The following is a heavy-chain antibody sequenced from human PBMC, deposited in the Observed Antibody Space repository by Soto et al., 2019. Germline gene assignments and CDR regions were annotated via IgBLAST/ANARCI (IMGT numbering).Heavy chain of an antibody. Sequence: PRLSCAGSGFTFNNAWMSWVRQAPGKGLEWVGRIKKETDGGTTDYAASVKGRFTISRDDSKNTVFLQMNSLTTEDTAVYYCTTVFLWSYYFDNWGPGTLVTVSS. CDR2: IKKETDGGTT. D-gene: IGHD2-21*01. V-gene: IGHV3-15*01. CDR3: TTVFLWSYYFDN. CDR1: GFTFNNAW. J-gene: IGHJ4*02.